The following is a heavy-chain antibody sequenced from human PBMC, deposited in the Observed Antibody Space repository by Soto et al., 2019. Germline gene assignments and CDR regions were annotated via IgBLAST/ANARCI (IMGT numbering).Heavy chain of an antibody. CDR2: IYYSGST. CDR3: ARSDCSGGSCYSFGY. CDR1: GGSISSYY. V-gene: IGHV4-59*01. D-gene: IGHD2-15*01. J-gene: IGHJ4*02. Sequence: SETLSLTCTVSGGSISSYYWSWIRQPPGKGLEWIGYIYYSGSTNYNPSLKSRVTISVDTSKNQFSLKLSSVTAADTAVYYCARSDCSGGSCYSFGYWGQGTLVTVSS.